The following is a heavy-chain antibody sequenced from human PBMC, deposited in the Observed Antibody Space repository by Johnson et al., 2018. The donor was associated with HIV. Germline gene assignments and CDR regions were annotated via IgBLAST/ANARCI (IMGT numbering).Heavy chain of an antibody. CDR3: AKRRVAGDDAFDV. CDR2: IYSGGSP. D-gene: IGHD6-19*01. V-gene: IGHV3-53*01. J-gene: IGHJ3*01. CDR1: GFIVSSNC. Sequence: VQLVESGGGLMQPGVSLRLSCAASGFIVSSNCMTWVRQAPGKGLEWVSVIYSGGSPYYVDSVKGRFTISRDNSKNTLYLQMTSLRAEDTAMYYCAKRRVAGDDAFDVWGQGTMVIVSS.